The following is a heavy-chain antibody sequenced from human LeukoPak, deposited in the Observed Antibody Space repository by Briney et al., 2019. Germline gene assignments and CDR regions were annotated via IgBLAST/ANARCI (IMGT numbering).Heavy chain of an antibody. CDR1: GFTFSSYW. V-gene: IGHV3-7*01. CDR3: AGARLWFAEFY. J-gene: IGHJ4*02. CDR2: IKQDGSEK. Sequence: PGGSLRLSCAASGFTFSSYWMNWFRQAPGKGLEWVANIKQDGSEKYYVDSVKGRFTISRDNAKNSLYLQMNSLRAEDTAVYYCAGARLWFAEFYWGQGTLVTVSS. D-gene: IGHD3-10*01.